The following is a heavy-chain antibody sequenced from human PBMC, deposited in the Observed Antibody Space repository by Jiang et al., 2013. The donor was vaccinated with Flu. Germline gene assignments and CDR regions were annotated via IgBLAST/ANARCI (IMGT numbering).Heavy chain of an antibody. D-gene: IGHD3-3*01. CDR2: IKSNTDGGTT. V-gene: IGHV3-15*01. J-gene: IGHJ4*02. Sequence: AASGFIFNNAWMSWVRQAPGKGLEWVGRIKSNTDGGTTDYGAPVKGRFTISRDDSKSTLYLQMNSLKTEDTAVYYCTTGPYDSWSALNFDYWGQGTLVTVSS. CDR1: GFIFNNAW. CDR3: TTGPYDSWSALNFDY.